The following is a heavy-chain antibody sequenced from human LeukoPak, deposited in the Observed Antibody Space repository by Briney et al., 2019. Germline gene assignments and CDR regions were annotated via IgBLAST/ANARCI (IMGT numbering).Heavy chain of an antibody. CDR3: ARDNSVRDEAWWFNP. Sequence: VASVKVPCKASGGTFSSYAISWVRQAPGQGLEWMGGIIPIFGTANYAQKFQGRVTLTRDMSTSTDYLELSSLRSEDTAVYYCARDNSVRDEAWWFNPWGQGTLVTVSS. V-gene: IGHV1-69*05. J-gene: IGHJ5*02. CDR1: GGTFSSYA. D-gene: IGHD5-24*01. CDR2: IIPIFGTA.